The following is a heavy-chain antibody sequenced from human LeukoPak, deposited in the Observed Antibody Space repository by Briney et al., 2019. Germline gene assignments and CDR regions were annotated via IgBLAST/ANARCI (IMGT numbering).Heavy chain of an antibody. V-gene: IGHV3-21*01. CDR2: ISPVSSYT. J-gene: IGHJ6*02. D-gene: IGHD2/OR15-2a*01. Sequence: SGGSLRLSCLASGFSFNSYSMNWVREAPGKGLEWVSTISPVSSYTWYAESVKGRFTISRDNPKNSLYLQMDSLRAEDTAVYYCVRDVSRRIGMDVWGQGTTVTASS. CDR3: VRDVSRRIGMDV. CDR1: GFSFNSYS.